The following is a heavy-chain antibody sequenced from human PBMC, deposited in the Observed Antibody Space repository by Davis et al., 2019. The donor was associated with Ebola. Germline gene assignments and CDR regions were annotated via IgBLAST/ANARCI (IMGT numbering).Heavy chain of an antibody. V-gene: IGHV4-39*01. CDR1: GVPSSTPTYY. CDR3: ARLVSSHYYDSSGYGVFRYFGL. D-gene: IGHD3-22*01. J-gene: IGHJ2*01. Sequence: SETLTLTFTPPGVPSSTPTYYWAWIRQPPGKGRAWIGNTSYSGSTHYNPSLRSRVTISVDTSKNHFSLKLSSVTAADTAVYYCARLVSSHYYDSSGYGVFRYFGLWGRGTLVTVSS. CDR2: TSYSGST.